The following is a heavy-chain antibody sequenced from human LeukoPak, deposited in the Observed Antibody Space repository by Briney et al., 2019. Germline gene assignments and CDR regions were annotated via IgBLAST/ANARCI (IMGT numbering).Heavy chain of an antibody. V-gene: IGHV3-74*01. CDR2: IKTDGSGT. CDR3: ARDNYGSDL. D-gene: IGHD4-11*01. J-gene: IGHJ2*01. Sequence: GGSLTLSCAASGFTFSGYWVYWVRQPPGKGLEWVSRIKTDGSGTIYADSVKGRFTISRDNAKNTLYLQMNSLRAEDTAMYYCARDNYGSDLWGRGTLVTVSS. CDR1: GFTFSGYW.